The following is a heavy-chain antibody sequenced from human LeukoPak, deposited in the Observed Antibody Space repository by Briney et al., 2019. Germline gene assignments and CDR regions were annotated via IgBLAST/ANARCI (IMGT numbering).Heavy chain of an antibody. CDR1: GVSISSGSNY. CDR2: IYSRGNT. CDR3: ARANRYDLYFDY. D-gene: IGHD5-12*01. Sequence: SETLSLTCSVSGVSISSGSNYWGWIRQPPGKTLEWIGSIYSRGNTYYNPSLKSRVIILIDTAKNHFSLNLSSVTAADTAVYYCARANRYDLYFDYWGQGTLVTVSS. J-gene: IGHJ4*02. V-gene: IGHV4-39*07.